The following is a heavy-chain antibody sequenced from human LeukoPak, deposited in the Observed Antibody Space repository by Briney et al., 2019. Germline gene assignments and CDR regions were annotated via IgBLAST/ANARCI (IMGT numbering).Heavy chain of an antibody. V-gene: IGHV3-7*01. D-gene: IGHD2-15*01. Sequence: GGSLTLSCVASGFTFSGYWMTWVRQAPGQGLEWVANIREDGNRQTYEDSLKGRFTISRDNARNSLYLQLDSLKAEDTAVYYCARDRDVVADGTVGWFDLWGQGTLVTVSS. CDR2: IREDGNRQ. CDR1: GFTFSGYW. CDR3: ARDRDVVADGTVGWFDL. J-gene: IGHJ5*02.